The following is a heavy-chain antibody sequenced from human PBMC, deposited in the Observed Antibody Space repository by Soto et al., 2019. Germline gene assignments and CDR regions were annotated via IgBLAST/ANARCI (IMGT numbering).Heavy chain of an antibody. CDR1: GGTISGYY. Sequence: KPSETLSLTCTVTGGTISGYYWTWSRKSAGGGLGWIGRIFSSGSTNYNPSLKSRVTISLDTSMNHFSLRLSSVTAADTAVYYCARGQRFSDWFDPWGQGTLVTVSS. CDR2: IFSSGST. CDR3: ARGQRFSDWFDP. J-gene: IGHJ5*02. D-gene: IGHD3-3*01. V-gene: IGHV4-4*07.